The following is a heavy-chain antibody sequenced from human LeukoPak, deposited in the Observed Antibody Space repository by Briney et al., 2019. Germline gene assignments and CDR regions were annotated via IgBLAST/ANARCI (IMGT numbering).Heavy chain of an antibody. J-gene: IGHJ6*02. V-gene: IGHV4-30-4*01. CDR3: ARGRDYYDISRYYYGMDV. CDR1: GGSISSGDYY. Sequence: SETLSLTCTVSGGSISSGDYYWSWIRQPPGTGLEWIGYIYYSGSTYYNPSLKSRVTISVDTSKNQFSLKLSSVTAADTAVYYCARGRDYYDISRYYYGMDVWGQGTTVTVSS. D-gene: IGHD3-22*01. CDR2: IYYSGST.